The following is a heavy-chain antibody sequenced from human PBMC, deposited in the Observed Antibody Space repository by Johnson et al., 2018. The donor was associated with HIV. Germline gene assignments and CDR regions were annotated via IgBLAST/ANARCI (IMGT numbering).Heavy chain of an antibody. CDR1: GFTVSSNY. Sequence: VQLVESGGGLVQPGGSLRLSCAASGFTVSSNYMSWVRQAPGKGLEWVSVIYSGGSTYYADSVKGRYTISRDNSKNTLYLQMNSLRAEDTAVYYCAKGGYCTGVKYNVRGLLGLRWAMWG. CDR2: IYSGGST. J-gene: IGHJ1*01. V-gene: IGHV3-66*01. D-gene: IGHD2-8*02. CDR3: AKGGYCTGVKYNVRGLLGLRWAM.